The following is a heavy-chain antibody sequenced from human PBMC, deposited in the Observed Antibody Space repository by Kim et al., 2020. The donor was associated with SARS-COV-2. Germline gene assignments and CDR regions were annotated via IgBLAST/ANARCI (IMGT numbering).Heavy chain of an antibody. CDR3: ARARSGEQWLDYRPNYYYYYMDV. Sequence: SVKVSCKASGGTFSSYAISWVRQAPGQGLEWMGGIIPIFGTANYAQKFQGRVTITADESTSTAYMELSGLRPEDTAVYYCARARSGEQWLDYRPNYYYYYMDVWGKGTTVTVSS. J-gene: IGHJ6*03. D-gene: IGHD6-19*01. CDR1: GGTFSSYA. V-gene: IGHV1-69*13. CDR2: IIPIFGTA.